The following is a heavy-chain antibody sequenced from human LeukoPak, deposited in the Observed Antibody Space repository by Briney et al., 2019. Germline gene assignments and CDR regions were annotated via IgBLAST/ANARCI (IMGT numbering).Heavy chain of an antibody. D-gene: IGHD5-18*01. J-gene: IGHJ4*02. CDR2: IKSNTDGGTT. CDR3: TTAAWNQLWSIDY. CDR1: GFTFSNAW. Sequence: AGGSLRLSCAASGFTFSNAWMSWVRQAPGKGLEWVGRIKSNTDGGTTDYAAPVKGRFTISRDDSKNTVYLQMNSLKTEDTAVYYCTTAAWNQLWSIDYWGQGTLVTVSS. V-gene: IGHV3-15*01.